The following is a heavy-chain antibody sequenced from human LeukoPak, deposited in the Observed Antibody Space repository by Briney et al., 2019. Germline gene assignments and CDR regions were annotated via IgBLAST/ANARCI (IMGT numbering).Heavy chain of an antibody. CDR3: ARPSVTGTGGYFDY. Sequence: GGSLRLSCAASGFTFSSYEMNWVRQAPGKGLEWVSSISSSSSYIYYADSVKGRFTISRDNAKNSLYLQMNSLRAEDTAVYYCARPSVTGTGGYFDYWGQGTLVTVSS. J-gene: IGHJ4*02. V-gene: IGHV3-21*01. CDR1: GFTFSSYE. D-gene: IGHD1-20*01. CDR2: ISSSSSYI.